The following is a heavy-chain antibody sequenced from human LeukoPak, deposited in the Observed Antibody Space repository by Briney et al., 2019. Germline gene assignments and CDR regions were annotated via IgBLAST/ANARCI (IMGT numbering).Heavy chain of an antibody. CDR2: TNSDGGTT. Sequence: GGSLRLSCTASGFTFSSYWMHWVRQAPGKGRVWGSSTNSDGGTTYYADSVRGRFTISRDNAKSTLYLQMNSLGAEDPAVYYCARVSASSNAPFDCWGQATLVTVSS. J-gene: IGHJ4*02. V-gene: IGHV3-74*01. CDR1: GFTFSSYW. D-gene: IGHD5/OR15-5a*01. CDR3: ARVSASSNAPFDC.